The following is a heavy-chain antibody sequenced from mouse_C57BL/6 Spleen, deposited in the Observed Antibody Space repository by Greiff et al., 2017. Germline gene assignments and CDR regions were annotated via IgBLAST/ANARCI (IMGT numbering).Heavy chain of an antibody. CDR1: GYTFTDYE. Sequence: VQLQQSGAELVRPGASVTLSCKASGYTFTDYEMHWVKQTPVHGLEWIGAIDPETGGTAYNQKFKGKAILTADKSSSPAYMELRSLTSEDSAVYYCTNYYGSLFAYWGQGTLVTVSA. V-gene: IGHV1-15*01. D-gene: IGHD1-1*01. J-gene: IGHJ3*01. CDR2: IDPETGGT. CDR3: TNYYGSLFAY.